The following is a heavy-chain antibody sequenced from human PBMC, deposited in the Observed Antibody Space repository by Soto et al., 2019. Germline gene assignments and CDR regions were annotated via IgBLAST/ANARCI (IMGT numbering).Heavy chain of an antibody. CDR2: IIPIFGTA. Sequence: SGGTFSSYAISWVRQAPGQGLEWMGGIIPIFGTANYAQKFQGRVTITADESTSTAYMELSSLRSEDTAVYYCARVGGRDGYNYYYYYYGMDVWGQGTTVTVSS. V-gene: IGHV1-69*01. D-gene: IGHD5-12*01. CDR3: ARVGGRDGYNYYYYYYGMDV. J-gene: IGHJ6*02. CDR1: GGTFSSYA.